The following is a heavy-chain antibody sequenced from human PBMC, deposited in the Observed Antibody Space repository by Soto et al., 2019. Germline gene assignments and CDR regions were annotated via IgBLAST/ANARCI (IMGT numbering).Heavy chain of an antibody. J-gene: IGHJ5*02. D-gene: IGHD4-17*01. CDR1: GESIATGAFY. CDR3: AREGDYRTWFEP. V-gene: IGHV4-31*03. CDR2: IFYAGDT. Sequence: VQLEESGPGLLKPSQTLSLTCTVSGESIATGAFYWSWLRLQSGKGPEWIGSIFYAGDTYYNPSLNSRVEISLDGSQNQFSLNLRSVTAADTAVYYCAREGDYRTWFEPWGPGTLVTVSS.